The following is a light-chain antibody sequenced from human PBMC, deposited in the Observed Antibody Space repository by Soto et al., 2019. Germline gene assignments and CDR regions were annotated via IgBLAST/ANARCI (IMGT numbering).Light chain of an antibody. CDR3: QQYGSSPRT. V-gene: IGKV3-20*01. CDR2: GAS. CDR1: QSVSSSD. J-gene: IGKJ1*01. Sequence: EIVWTQSPGTLSLSPGERATLSCRASQSVSSSDLAWYQQKPGQAPRLXIYGASSRASGIPERFSGSGPGTDFTLTISRLEPEDFEVYFCQQYGSSPRTFGQGTKVDIK.